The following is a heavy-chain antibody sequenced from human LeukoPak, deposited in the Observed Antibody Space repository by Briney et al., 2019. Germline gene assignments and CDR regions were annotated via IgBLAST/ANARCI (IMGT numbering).Heavy chain of an antibody. CDR1: GGSISSGGYY. CDR2: IYHSGST. Sequence: PSQTLSLTCTVSGGSISSGGYYWSWIRQPPGKGLGWIGYIYHSGSTYYNPSLKSRVTISVDRSKNQFSLKLSSVTAADTAVYYCATDDPIAAAGHDAFDIWGQGTMVTVSS. D-gene: IGHD6-13*01. CDR3: ATDDPIAAAGHDAFDI. J-gene: IGHJ3*02. V-gene: IGHV4-30-2*01.